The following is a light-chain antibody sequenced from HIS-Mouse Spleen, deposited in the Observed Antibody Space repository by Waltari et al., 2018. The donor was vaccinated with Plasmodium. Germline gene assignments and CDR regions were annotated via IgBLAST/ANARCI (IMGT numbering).Light chain of an antibody. Sequence: SYVLTQPPSVSVAPGKTARITCGGNNIGSKSVHWYQQKPGQAPVLVVYGDSDRPSGIPERFSGSSAGNTATLTISRVEAGDEADYYCQGWDSSSDHVVVGGGTKLTVL. CDR1: NIGSKS. V-gene: IGLV3-21*03. CDR3: QGWDSSSDHVV. CDR2: GDS. J-gene: IGLJ2*01.